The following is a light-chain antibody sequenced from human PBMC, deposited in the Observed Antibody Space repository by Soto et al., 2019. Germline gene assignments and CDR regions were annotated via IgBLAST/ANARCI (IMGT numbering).Light chain of an antibody. CDR2: EVS. CDR3: SSTAGNNNLV. J-gene: IGLJ3*02. CDR1: SSDVGSYDH. V-gene: IGLV2-8*01. Sequence: QSALTQPASVSGSPGQSITISCSGTSSDVGSYDHVAWYQQFPGKTPKLMIYEVSNRPSGVPDRFSGSKSGNTASLTVSGLQAEDEAVYYCSSTAGNNNLVFGGGTQLTVL.